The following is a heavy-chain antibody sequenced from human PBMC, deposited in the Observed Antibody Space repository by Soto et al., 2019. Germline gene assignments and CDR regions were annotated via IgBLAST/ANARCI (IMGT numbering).Heavy chain of an antibody. V-gene: IGHV1-69*06. CDR3: AREQDIVVVPAERNWFDP. CDR1: GGTFSSYA. Sequence: ASVKVSCKASGGTFSSYAISWVRQAPGQGLEWMGGIIPIFGTANYAQKFQGRVTITADKSTSTAYMELSSLRSEDTAVYYCAREQDIVVVPAERNWFDPWGQGTLFTVSS. J-gene: IGHJ5*02. CDR2: IIPIFGTA. D-gene: IGHD2-2*01.